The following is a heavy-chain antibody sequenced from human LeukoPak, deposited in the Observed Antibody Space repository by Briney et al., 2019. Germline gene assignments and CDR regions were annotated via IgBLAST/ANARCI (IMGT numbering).Heavy chain of an antibody. J-gene: IGHJ4*02. CDR3: ASTPGVGDLWFGESQYYFDY. V-gene: IGHV3-23*01. CDR1: GFTFSSYA. CDR2: ISGSGGST. D-gene: IGHD3-10*01. Sequence: PGGPLRLSGAASGFTFSSYAMSWVRQAPGKGLEWFSAISGSGGSTYYADSVKGRFTISRDNSKNTLYLQMNSLRAEDTAVYYCASTPGVGDLWFGESQYYFDYWGQGTLVTVSS.